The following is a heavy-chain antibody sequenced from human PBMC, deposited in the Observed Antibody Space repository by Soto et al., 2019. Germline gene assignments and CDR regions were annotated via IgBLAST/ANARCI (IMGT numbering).Heavy chain of an antibody. D-gene: IGHD1-1*01. J-gene: IGHJ6*02. CDR3: FVWRGDLTHYNLMSV. CDR1: GDSISSTHFY. Sequence: QLRLQESGPGLVKPSETLSLTCSVSGDSISSTHFYWVWVRQPPGKGLEWLGYIFSTGSTYYNPSLYGRVLISVDTSKSQFSLRLSSVTAAEAAVYYCFVWRGDLTHYNLMSVWGQGTTVHVSS. V-gene: IGHV4-39*01. CDR2: IFSTGST.